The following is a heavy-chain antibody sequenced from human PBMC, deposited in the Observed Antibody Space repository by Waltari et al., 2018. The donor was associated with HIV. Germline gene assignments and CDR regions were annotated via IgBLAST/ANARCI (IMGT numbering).Heavy chain of an antibody. J-gene: IGHJ5*02. CDR1: EFTFSDYS. CDR3: ARDSRGTSWSLNWFDP. V-gene: IGHV3-21*02. CDR2: ISSSGSFI. D-gene: IGHD6-13*01. Sequence: EVQLVDSGGGLVKPGGSLRLSCAASEFTFSDYSMNWVRQSPGKGVGWVSSISSSGSFIYYADSVKGRFTISRDNAQNSMYLQMNNLRADDSAMYYCARDSRGTSWSLNWFDPWGQGTLVTVSS.